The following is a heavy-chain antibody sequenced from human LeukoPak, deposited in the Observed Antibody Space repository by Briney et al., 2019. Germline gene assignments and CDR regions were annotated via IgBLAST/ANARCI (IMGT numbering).Heavy chain of an antibody. Sequence: PGGSLRLSCAASGFTFSNAWMSWVRQAPGKGLEWVGRIKSKTDGGTTDCAAPVKGRFTISRDDSKNTLYLQMNSLKTEDTAVYYCTTLSRIFNEDDYWGQGTLVTVSS. J-gene: IGHJ4*02. CDR1: GFTFSNAW. CDR2: IKSKTDGGTT. V-gene: IGHV3-15*01. D-gene: IGHD3-3*01. CDR3: TTLSRIFNEDDY.